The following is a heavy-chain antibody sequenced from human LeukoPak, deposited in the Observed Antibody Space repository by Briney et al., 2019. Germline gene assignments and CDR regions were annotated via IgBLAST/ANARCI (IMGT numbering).Heavy chain of an antibody. CDR2: IYYSGST. CDR1: GGSISSYY. Sequence: SETLSLTCTVSGGSISSYYWSWIRQPPGKGLEWIGYIYYSGSTNYNPSLKSRVTISVDTSKNQFSLKLSSVTAADTAVYYCARGQIVGGFWDWGQGTLVTVSS. V-gene: IGHV4-59*01. J-gene: IGHJ4*02. CDR3: ARGQIVGGFWD. D-gene: IGHD1-26*01.